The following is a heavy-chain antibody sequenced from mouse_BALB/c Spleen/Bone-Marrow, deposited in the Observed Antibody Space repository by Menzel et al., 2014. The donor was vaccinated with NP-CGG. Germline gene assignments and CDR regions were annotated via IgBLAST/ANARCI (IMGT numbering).Heavy chain of an antibody. CDR3: AKNYYYGYVAY. CDR2: INPDSSTI. J-gene: IGHJ3*01. D-gene: IGHD1-2*01. V-gene: IGHV4-1*02. Sequence: EVKLQESGGGLVQPGGSLKLPCAASGFDFSRFWMTWVRQAPGKGLEWIGEINPDSSTINYTPSLKDKFIISRDNAKNTLYLQMSKVRSEDTALYYCAKNYYYGYVAYWGQGTLVTVSA. CDR1: GFDFSRFW.